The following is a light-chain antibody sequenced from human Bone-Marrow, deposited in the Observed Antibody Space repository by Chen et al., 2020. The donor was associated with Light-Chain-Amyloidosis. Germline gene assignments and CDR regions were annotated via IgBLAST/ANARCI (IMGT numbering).Light chain of an antibody. CDR3: QVWDRSSDRPV. J-gene: IGLJ3*02. CDR1: NIGSTS. Sequence: SYVLTQPSSESVAPGQTDTIACGGNNIGSTSVHWYQQTPGQAPLLVVYDDSDRPSGIPERLSGSNSGNTATLTISRVEAGDEADYYCQVWDRSSDRPVFGGGTKLTVL. CDR2: DDS. V-gene: IGLV3-21*02.